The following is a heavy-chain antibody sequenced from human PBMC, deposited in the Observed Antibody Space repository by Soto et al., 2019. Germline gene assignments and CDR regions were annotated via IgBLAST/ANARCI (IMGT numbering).Heavy chain of an antibody. CDR1: GFTFSSYW. V-gene: IGHV3-74*01. Sequence: GGSLRLSCAASGFTFSSYWMHWVRQAPGKGLVWVSRINSDGSSTSYADSVKGRFTISRDNAKNTLYLQMNSLRAEDTAVYYCARDLKIYSGYCSSTSCYAAGGSYYYYGMDVWGQGTTVTVSS. J-gene: IGHJ6*02. CDR2: INSDGSST. CDR3: ARDLKIYSGYCSSTSCYAAGGSYYYYGMDV. D-gene: IGHD2-2*01.